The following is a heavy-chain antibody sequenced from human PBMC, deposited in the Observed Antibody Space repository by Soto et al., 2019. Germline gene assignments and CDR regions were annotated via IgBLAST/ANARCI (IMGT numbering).Heavy chain of an antibody. Sequence: GGSLRLSCAASGFTFSSYGMHWVRQAPGKGLEWVAVIWYYGTNKYYADSVKGRFTFSRDNSKNTLSLQMNSLRAEDTAVYYCARSLLRYFDWPLDYWGQGILVTVSS. CDR1: GFTFSSYG. J-gene: IGHJ4*02. CDR2: IWYYGTNK. D-gene: IGHD3-9*01. CDR3: ARSLLRYFDWPLDY. V-gene: IGHV3-33*01.